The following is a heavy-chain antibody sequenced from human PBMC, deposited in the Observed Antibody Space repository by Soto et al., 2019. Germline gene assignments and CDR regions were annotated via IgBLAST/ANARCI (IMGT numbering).Heavy chain of an antibody. V-gene: IGHV3-30-3*01. CDR2: ISYDGSNK. J-gene: IGHJ6*02. CDR3: ARSPSGGELRRSSHYYGMDV. CDR1: GFTFSSYA. D-gene: IGHD3-16*01. Sequence: QVQLVESGGGVVQPGRSLRLSCAASGFTFSSYAMHWVCQAPGKGLEWVAVISYDGSNKYYADSVKGRFTISRDNSKNTLYLQMNSLRAEDTAVYYCARSPSGGELRRSSHYYGMDVWGQGTTVTVSS.